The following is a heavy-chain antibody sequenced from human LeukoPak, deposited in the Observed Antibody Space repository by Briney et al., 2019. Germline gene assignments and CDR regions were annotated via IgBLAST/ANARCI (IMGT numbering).Heavy chain of an antibody. V-gene: IGHV3-7*01. CDR2: IKQDGSEK. D-gene: IGHD3-16*01. CDR3: ARGIGGTY. J-gene: IGHJ4*02. Sequence: GGSLRLSCAASGFTFSSYEMNWVRQAPGKGLEWVANIKQDGSEKYYVDSVKGRFTISRDNAKNSLYLQMNSLRAEDTAVYYCARGIGGTYWGQGTLVTVSS. CDR1: GFTFSSYE.